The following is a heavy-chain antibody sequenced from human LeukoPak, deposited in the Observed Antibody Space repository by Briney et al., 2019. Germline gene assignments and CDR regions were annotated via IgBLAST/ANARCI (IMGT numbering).Heavy chain of an antibody. CDR1: GGSIGSRYHY. CDR2: IEYSGST. D-gene: IGHD6-19*01. Sequence: SETLSLTCSVSGGSIGSRYHYWGWIRQPPGKGLEWIGSIEYSGSTYYNPPLKSRVVMSVDTSKKQFSLKVTSVTAADTAVYYCARLTHSSGYLAFDYWGQGTLVTVSS. CDR3: ARLTHSSGYLAFDY. V-gene: IGHV4-39*01. J-gene: IGHJ4*02.